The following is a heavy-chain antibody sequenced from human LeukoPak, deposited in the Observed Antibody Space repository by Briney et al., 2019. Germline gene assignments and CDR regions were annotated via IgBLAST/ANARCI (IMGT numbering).Heavy chain of an antibody. V-gene: IGHV3-74*01. CDR2: INSDGSRT. J-gene: IGHJ5*02. D-gene: IGHD2-8*02. CDR1: GFTFSSYW. CDR3: ARVLTGSWDWFDP. Sequence: GGSLRLSCAASGFTFSSYWMHWVRQAPGKGLVWVSRINSDGSRTNYADSVKGRFTISRDSAKNTLYLQMSSLRAEDTAVYYCARVLTGSWDWFDPWGQGTLVTVSS.